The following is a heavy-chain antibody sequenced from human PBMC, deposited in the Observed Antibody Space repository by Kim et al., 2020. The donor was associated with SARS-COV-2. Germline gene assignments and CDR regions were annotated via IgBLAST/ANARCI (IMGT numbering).Heavy chain of an antibody. CDR2: ISSSSGYT. J-gene: IGHJ3*02. V-gene: IGHV3-11*03. Sequence: GGSLRLSCAASGFTLSDYYMYWIRQAPGKGLEWVAYISSSSGYTNYADAVKGRFTITRDNAETSMYLQMSSLRVDDTAIYYCARRVVADAFDIWGQGTLVTVSS. D-gene: IGHD3-22*01. CDR3: ARRVVADAFDI. CDR1: GFTLSDYY.